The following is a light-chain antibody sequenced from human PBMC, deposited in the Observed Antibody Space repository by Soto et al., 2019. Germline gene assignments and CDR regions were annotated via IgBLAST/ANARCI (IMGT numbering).Light chain of an antibody. CDR3: CSYAGSNTLVV. V-gene: IGLV2-23*01. J-gene: IGLJ2*01. Sequence: QSALTQPASVSGPPGQSITISCTGSSSDVESYNVVSWYQQHPGKAPKFLIYEGSKRPSGVSDRFSASKSDNTASLTISGLQAEDEADYYCCSYAGSNTLVVFGGGTKLTVL. CDR1: SSDVESYNV. CDR2: EGS.